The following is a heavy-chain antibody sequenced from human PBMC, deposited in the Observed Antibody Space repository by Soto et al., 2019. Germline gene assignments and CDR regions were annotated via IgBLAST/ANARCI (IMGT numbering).Heavy chain of an antibody. CDR3: SSPESFPYGMHV. J-gene: IGHJ6*02. CDR2: IYYSGST. D-gene: IGHD1-26*01. Sequence: PSETLSLTCTVSGGSISSSCYYWGWIRQPPGKGLEWIGSIYYSGSTYYNPSLKSRVTISVDTSKNQFSLKLSSVTAADTAVYYFSSPESFPYGMHVWGPGTSVPGFS. V-gene: IGHV4-39*01. CDR1: GGSISSSCYY.